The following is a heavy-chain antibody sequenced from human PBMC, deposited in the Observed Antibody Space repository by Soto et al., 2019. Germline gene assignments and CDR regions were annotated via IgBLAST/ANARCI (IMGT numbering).Heavy chain of an antibody. CDR3: ARYSGKYQGPIDY. CDR1: GFTFSHYG. J-gene: IGHJ4*02. D-gene: IGHD1-26*01. V-gene: IGHV3-30*03. Sequence: QVQLVESGGGVVQPGRSLRLSCAASGFTFSHYGIHWVLQAPGKGLERLAVISYDGSNKHYADSVKGRFTVSRDNSKNTLYLQMNSLRAEDTAVYFCARYSGKYQGPIDYWGQGTLVTVSS. CDR2: ISYDGSNK.